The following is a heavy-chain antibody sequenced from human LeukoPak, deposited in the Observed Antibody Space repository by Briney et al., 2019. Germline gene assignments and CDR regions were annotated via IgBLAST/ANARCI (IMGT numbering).Heavy chain of an antibody. CDR2: ISYSGST. J-gene: IGHJ5*02. Sequence: PSETLSLTCTLSGDSISSSSYYWGWVRQPPGEGLEWIGSISYSGSTLYNPSLKSRVTIFVGMSKNQFSLKVNSVTAADTAVYYCARHMVRGVIKFRFDPWGQGTLVTVSS. D-gene: IGHD3-10*01. CDR3: ARHMVRGVIKFRFDP. CDR1: GDSISSSSYY. V-gene: IGHV4-39*01.